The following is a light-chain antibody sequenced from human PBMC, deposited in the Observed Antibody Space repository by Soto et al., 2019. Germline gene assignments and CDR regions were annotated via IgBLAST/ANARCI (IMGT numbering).Light chain of an antibody. CDR2: EVT. J-gene: IGLJ1*01. CDR3: SSYTSSSTYV. Sequence: QSVLTQPASVSGSPGQSITISCTGTGSDVGGYDYVSWYQHHPGKAPKVMIYEVTNRPSGVSNRFSGSKSGNTASLTISGLLAEDEADYYCSSYTSSSTYVCGTGTKVNVL. V-gene: IGLV2-14*01. CDR1: GSDVGGYDY.